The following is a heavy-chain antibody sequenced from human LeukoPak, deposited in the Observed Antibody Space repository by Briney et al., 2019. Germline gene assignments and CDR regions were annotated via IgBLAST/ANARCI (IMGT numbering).Heavy chain of an antibody. CDR3: ARRRSGYSFGY. Sequence: PSETLSLTCTVSGGSISSGSYYWSWIRQPAGKGLEWIGRIYTSGSTNYNPSLKSRVTISVDTSKNQFSLKLSSVTAADTAVYYCARRRSGYSFGYWGQGTLVTVSS. D-gene: IGHD3-10*01. V-gene: IGHV4-61*02. CDR1: GGSISSGSYY. J-gene: IGHJ4*02. CDR2: IYTSGST.